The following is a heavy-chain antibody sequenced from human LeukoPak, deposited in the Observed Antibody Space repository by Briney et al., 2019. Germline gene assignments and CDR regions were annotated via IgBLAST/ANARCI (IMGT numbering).Heavy chain of an antibody. D-gene: IGHD5-24*01. CDR3: ARDMGWLQFNY. V-gene: IGHV3-21*04. Sequence: PGGSLRLSCAASGFTFSSYSMNWVRQAPGKGLEWVSSISSSSSYIYYADSVKGRFTISRDNAKNSLFLQMNSLRAEDSAVYYCARDMGWLQFNYWGQGILVTVSS. J-gene: IGHJ4*02. CDR1: GFTFSSYS. CDR2: ISSSSSYI.